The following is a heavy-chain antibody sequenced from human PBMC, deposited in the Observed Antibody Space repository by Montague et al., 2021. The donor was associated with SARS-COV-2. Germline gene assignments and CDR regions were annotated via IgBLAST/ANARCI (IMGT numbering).Heavy chain of an antibody. J-gene: IGHJ3*01. CDR2: IYWDGDQ. V-gene: IGHV2-5*02. D-gene: IGHD3-3*01. CDR3: ARRYDFYRAEAFDV. Sequence: PALVKPTQTLTLTCVFSGFSLNTDGVGVAWIRRPPAKALEWLALIYWDGDQRYSPSLKTRVTITRDTSRNRVVLTMTNLDPVDTATYYCARRYDFYRAEAFDVWGQGTMVTVSS. CDR1: GFSLNTDGVG.